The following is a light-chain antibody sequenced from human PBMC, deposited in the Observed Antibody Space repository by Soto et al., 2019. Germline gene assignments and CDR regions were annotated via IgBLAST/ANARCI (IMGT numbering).Light chain of an antibody. V-gene: IGLV2-11*01. Sequence: QSVLTQPRSVSGSPGQSVTISCTGTSNDVGRFDYVSWYQQHPGKAPKVIIYDVNERPSGVPNRFSGSKSGNTASLTISGLQADDEADYYCCSYAGSSTPYVFGTGTRSPP. CDR3: CSYAGSSTPYV. J-gene: IGLJ1*01. CDR1: SNDVGRFDY. CDR2: DVN.